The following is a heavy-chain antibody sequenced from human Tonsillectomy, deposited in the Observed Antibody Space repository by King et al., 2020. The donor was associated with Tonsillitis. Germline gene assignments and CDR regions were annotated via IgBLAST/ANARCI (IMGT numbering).Heavy chain of an antibody. Sequence: AQLVESGGGVVRPGGSLRLSCEASGFTYGDYGMSWVRQAPGKGLEWVSGINWNGGSIVYAESVKGRFTISRDNAKNSLHLQMNSLRDEDTALYHCARALYPYRSNLVDYWGQGTLGTVAA. J-gene: IGHJ4*02. CDR1: GFTYGDYG. D-gene: IGHD4-11*01. CDR2: INWNGGSI. CDR3: ARALYPYRSNLVDY. V-gene: IGHV3-20*01.